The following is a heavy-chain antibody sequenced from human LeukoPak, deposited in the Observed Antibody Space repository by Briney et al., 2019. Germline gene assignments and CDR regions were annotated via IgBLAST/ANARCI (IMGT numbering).Heavy chain of an antibody. V-gene: IGHV4-34*01. CDR2: INHSGST. J-gene: IGHJ6*02. D-gene: IGHD2-2*01. Sequence: PSETLSLTCAVYGGSFSGYYWSWLRQPPGKGLEWIGEINHSGSTNYNPSLKSRVTISVDTSKNQFSLKLSSVTAADTAVYYCAVRVVPAAMRTYYYYGMDVWGQGTTVTVSS. CDR1: GGSFSGYY. CDR3: AVRVVPAAMRTYYYYGMDV.